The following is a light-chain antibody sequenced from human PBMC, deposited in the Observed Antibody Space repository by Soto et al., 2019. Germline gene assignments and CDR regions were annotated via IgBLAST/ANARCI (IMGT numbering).Light chain of an antibody. CDR1: QSISSF. V-gene: IGKV1-39*01. CDR3: LQTLGSFHS. Sequence: DIQMTQSPSSLSASVGDTVTITCRASQSISSFVSWYQKKPGTAPRLLIYAASSLQGGVPNRFRGSGSIVEFTLTINSLQPEDAGTYYCLQTLGSFHSFGQGTRLEI. J-gene: IGKJ2*03. CDR2: AAS.